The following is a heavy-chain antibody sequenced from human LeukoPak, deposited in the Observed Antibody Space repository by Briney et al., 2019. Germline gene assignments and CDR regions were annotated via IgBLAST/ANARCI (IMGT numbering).Heavy chain of an antibody. CDR3: TTDPAWGFLEWIVGGRYVDV. V-gene: IGHV3-15*01. CDR2: IKSKTDGGTT. CDR1: GFTFSNAW. D-gene: IGHD3-3*01. J-gene: IGHJ6*02. Sequence: GGSLRLSCAAPGFTFSNAWMSWVRQAPGKGLEWVGRIKSKTDGGTTDYAAPVKGRFTISRDDSKNTLYLQMNSLKTEDTAVYYCTTDPAWGFLEWIVGGRYVDVWGQGTTVTVSS.